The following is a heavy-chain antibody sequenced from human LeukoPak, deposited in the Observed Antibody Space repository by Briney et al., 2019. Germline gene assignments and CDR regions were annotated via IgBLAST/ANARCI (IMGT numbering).Heavy chain of an antibody. J-gene: IGHJ6*03. D-gene: IGHD3-10*01. V-gene: IGHV4-39*07. CDR3: ARGRIMVRGVMHYYMDV. Sequence: TSETLSLTCTVSGGSISSSSYYWGWIRQPPGKGLEWIGEINHSGSTNYNPSLKSRVTISVDTSKNQFSLKLSSVTAADTAVYYCARGRIMVRGVMHYYMDVWGKGTTVTVSS. CDR2: INHSGST. CDR1: GGSISSSSYY.